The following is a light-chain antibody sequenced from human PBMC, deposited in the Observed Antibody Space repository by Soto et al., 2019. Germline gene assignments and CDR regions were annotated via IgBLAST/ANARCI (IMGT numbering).Light chain of an antibody. J-gene: IGLJ3*02. CDR2: NDS. CDR1: NIGSKS. CDR3: HVWHSSSDHWV. Sequence: SYELTQPPSVSVAPGQTARITCGGSNIGSKSVHWYQQKPGQAPVLVVYNDSDRPSGIPERFSGSNSGNTATLTISGVEAGDEADYYCHVWHSSSDHWVFGGGTKLTVL. V-gene: IGLV3-21*02.